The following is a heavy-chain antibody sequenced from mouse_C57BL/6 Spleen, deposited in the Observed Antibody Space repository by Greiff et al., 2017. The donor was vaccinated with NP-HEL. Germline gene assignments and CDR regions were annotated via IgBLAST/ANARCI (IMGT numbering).Heavy chain of an antibody. CDR3: AREGAYYSNHGLYFDV. V-gene: IGHV1-81*01. Sequence: VQLQQSGAELARPGASVKLSCKASGYTFTSYGISWVKQRTGQGLEWIGEIYPRSGNTYYNEKFKGKATLTAAKSSITAYMEPRSLTSKDSAGYFCAREGAYYSNHGLYFDVGGTGTTVTVSS. J-gene: IGHJ1*03. CDR2: IYPRSGNT. CDR1: GYTFTSYG. D-gene: IGHD2-5*01.